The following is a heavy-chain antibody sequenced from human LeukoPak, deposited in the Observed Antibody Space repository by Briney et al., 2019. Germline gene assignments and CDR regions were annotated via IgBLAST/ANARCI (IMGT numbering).Heavy chain of an antibody. CDR2: ISSSGSTM. CDR1: GFTFSDYY. J-gene: IGHJ5*02. Sequence: GGSLRLSCAASGFTFSDYYMSWIRQAPGKGLEWVSYISSSGSTMYYADSVKGRFTISRDNAKNSLYLQMNSLRAEDTAVYYCARAGCSGGSCYVDPWGQGTLVTVSS. D-gene: IGHD2-15*01. V-gene: IGHV3-11*01. CDR3: ARAGCSGGSCYVDP.